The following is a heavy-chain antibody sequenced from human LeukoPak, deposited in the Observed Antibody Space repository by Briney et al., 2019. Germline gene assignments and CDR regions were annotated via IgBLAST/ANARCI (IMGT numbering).Heavy chain of an antibody. Sequence: GGSLRLSCAASGFTFSSNGMHWVRQAPGKGLEWVAFIRYDGSNRYYADSVKGRFTISRDNSKNTLYLQMNSLRAENTAVYYRAKEGYCSGTSCPHFDYWGQGTLVTVSS. D-gene: IGHD2-2*01. CDR1: GFTFSSNG. V-gene: IGHV3-30*02. CDR2: IRYDGSNR. CDR3: AKEGYCSGTSCPHFDY. J-gene: IGHJ4*02.